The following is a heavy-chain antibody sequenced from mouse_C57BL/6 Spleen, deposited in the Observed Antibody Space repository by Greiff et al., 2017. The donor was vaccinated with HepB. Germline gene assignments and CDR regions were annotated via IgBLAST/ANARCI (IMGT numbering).Heavy chain of an antibody. CDR2: ISDGGSYT. D-gene: IGHD3-2*02. J-gene: IGHJ2*01. Sequence: EVMLVESGGGLVKPGGSLKLSCAASGFTFSSYAMSWVRQTPEKRLEWVATISDGGSYTYYPDNVKGRFTISRDNAKNNLYLQMSHLKSEDTAMYYCARQPTAQANYFDYWGQGTTLTVSS. V-gene: IGHV5-4*03. CDR3: ARQPTAQANYFDY. CDR1: GFTFSSYA.